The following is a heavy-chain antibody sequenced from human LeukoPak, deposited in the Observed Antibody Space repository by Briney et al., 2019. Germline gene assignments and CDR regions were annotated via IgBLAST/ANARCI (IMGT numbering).Heavy chain of an antibody. D-gene: IGHD3-10*01. CDR3: ARDAITMVRGVIDRFYYGMDV. J-gene: IGHJ6*04. CDR2: ISNSSSYI. V-gene: IGHV3-21*01. CDR1: EFTFSSYS. Sequence: GSLRLSCAASEFTFSSYSMNWVRQAPGKGLEWVPFISNSSSYIYYADSVKGRFTISRDNAKNSLYLQMNSLRAEDTAVYYCARDAITMVRGVIDRFYYGMDVWGKGTTVTVSS.